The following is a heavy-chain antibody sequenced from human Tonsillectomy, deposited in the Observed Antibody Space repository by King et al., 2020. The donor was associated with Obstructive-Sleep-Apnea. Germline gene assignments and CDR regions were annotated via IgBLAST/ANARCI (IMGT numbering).Heavy chain of an antibody. CDR3: ARRFSSFWRENYLDY. CDR1: GFTFNTYA. Sequence: VQLVESGGGVVQPGKSLRLSCAASGFTFNTYAMHWVRQGPGKGLEWVTLISFDGSDTDYADSVKGRFTVSRDNSNNTLYLQMNNLTTEDTAVYFCARRFSSFWRENYLDYWGQGTLVTVSS. CDR2: ISFDGSDT. D-gene: IGHD6-13*01. V-gene: IGHV3-30*04. J-gene: IGHJ4*02.